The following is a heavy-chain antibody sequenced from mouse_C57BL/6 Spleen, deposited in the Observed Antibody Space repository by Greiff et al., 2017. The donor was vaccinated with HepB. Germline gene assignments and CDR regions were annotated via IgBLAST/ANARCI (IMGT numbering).Heavy chain of an antibody. D-gene: IGHD4-1*01. CDR3: ARSLGPKNYAMDY. J-gene: IGHJ4*01. CDR2: IHPNSGST. CDR1: GYTFTSYW. Sequence: VQLQQPGAELVKPGASVKLSCKASGYTFTSYWMHWVKQRPGQGLEWIGMIHPNSGSTNYNEKFKSKATLTVDKSSSTAYMQLSSLTSEDSAVYYCARSLGPKNYAMDYWGQGTSVTVSS. V-gene: IGHV1-64*01.